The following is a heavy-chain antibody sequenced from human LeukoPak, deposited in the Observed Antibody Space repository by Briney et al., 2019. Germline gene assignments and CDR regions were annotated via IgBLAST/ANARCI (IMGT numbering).Heavy chain of an antibody. CDR2: INPNSGGT. D-gene: IGHD3-22*01. CDR3: ARYYYDSSGYLQAYYYGMDV. Sequence: ASVTVSCKASGYTFTSYGISWVRQAPGQGLEWMGWINPNSGGTNYAQKFQGRVTMTRDTSISTAYMELSRLRSDDTAVYYCARYYYDSSGYLQAYYYGMDVWGQGTTVTVSS. CDR1: GYTFTSYG. J-gene: IGHJ6*02. V-gene: IGHV1-2*02.